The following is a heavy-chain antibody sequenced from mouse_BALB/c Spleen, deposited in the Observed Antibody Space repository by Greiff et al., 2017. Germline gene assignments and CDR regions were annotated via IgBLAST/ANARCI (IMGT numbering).Heavy chain of an antibody. Sequence: EVQLQQSGPGLVKPSQSLSLTCTVTGYSITSDYAWNWIRQFPGNKLEWMGYISYSGSTSYNPSLKSRISITRDTSKNQFFLQLNSVTTEDTATYYCATYYGNYDGMDYWGQGTSVTVSS. V-gene: IGHV3-2*02. CDR3: ATYYGNYDGMDY. J-gene: IGHJ4*01. D-gene: IGHD2-10*01. CDR2: ISYSGST. CDR1: GYSITSDYA.